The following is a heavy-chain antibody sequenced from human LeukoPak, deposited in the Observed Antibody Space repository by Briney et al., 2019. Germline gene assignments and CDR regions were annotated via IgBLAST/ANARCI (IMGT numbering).Heavy chain of an antibody. Sequence: SVKVSCKASGGTFSSYAISWVRQAPGQGLEWMGGIIPIFGTANYAQKFQGRVTITADKSTSTAYMELSSLRSEDTAVYYCARSSPGRYFDWLLLSFDYWGQGTLVTVSS. CDR2: IIPIFGTA. CDR3: ARSSPGRYFDWLLLSFDY. CDR1: GGTFSSYA. V-gene: IGHV1-69*06. D-gene: IGHD3-9*01. J-gene: IGHJ4*02.